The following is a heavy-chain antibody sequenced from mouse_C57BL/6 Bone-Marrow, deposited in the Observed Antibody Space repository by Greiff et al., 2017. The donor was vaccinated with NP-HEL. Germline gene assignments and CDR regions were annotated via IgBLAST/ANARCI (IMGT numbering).Heavy chain of an antibody. V-gene: IGHV1-54*01. CDR3: ARKGYYYGSDFDY. CDR1: GYAFTNYL. J-gene: IGHJ2*01. CDR2: INPGSGGT. D-gene: IGHD1-1*01. Sequence: QVQLQQSGAELVRPGTSVKVSCKASGYAFTNYLIEWVKQRPGQGLEWIGVINPGSGGTNYNEKFKGKATLTADKSSSTAYMQLSSLTSEDSAVYFCARKGYYYGSDFDYWGQGTTLTVSS.